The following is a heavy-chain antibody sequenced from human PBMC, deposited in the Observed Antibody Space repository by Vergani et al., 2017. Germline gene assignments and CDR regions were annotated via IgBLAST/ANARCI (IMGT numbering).Heavy chain of an antibody. J-gene: IGHJ4*02. CDR2: MDYNGRA. CDR1: GGSISSGSYY. D-gene: IGHD3-22*01. Sequence: QVQLQESGPGLVKPSQTLSLTCTVSGGSISSGSYYWGWIRQPPGKGLEWIGSMDYNGRAYYTPSLRRRVAISIDTSKMQFSLKLYSLTAADTAIYYCARHVTQDYYNDSDYFDYWGLGTLVTVSS. V-gene: IGHV4-39*01. CDR3: ARHVTQDYYNDSDYFDY.